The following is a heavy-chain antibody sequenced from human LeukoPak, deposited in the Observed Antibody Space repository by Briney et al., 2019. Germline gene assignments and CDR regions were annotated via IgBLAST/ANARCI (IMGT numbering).Heavy chain of an antibody. D-gene: IGHD6-6*01. CDR2: IIPMLNIT. CDR1: RGIFSKYP. V-gene: IGHV1-69*04. J-gene: IGHJ4*02. Sequence: SVKVSCKASRGIFSKYPISWVRQAPGQGLEWMGRIIPMLNITHYAQKFQGRVTIAADKSTSTAYMELSSLRSEDTAMYYCAGDDEKAREIYNWGQGTLVTVSS. CDR3: AGDDEKAREIYN.